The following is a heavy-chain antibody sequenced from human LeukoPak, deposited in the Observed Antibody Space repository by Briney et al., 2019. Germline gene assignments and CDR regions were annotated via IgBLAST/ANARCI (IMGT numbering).Heavy chain of an antibody. J-gene: IGHJ4*02. Sequence: GGSLRLSCAASGFTFSDYYMSWIRQAPGKGLEWVSYISDSSSYTDYADSVKGRFTISRDNSKNSLYLQMNSLRAEDTAVYYCARRYTGYGILDHWGQGTLVTVSS. D-gene: IGHD5-12*01. CDR3: ARRYTGYGILDH. CDR2: ISDSSSYT. CDR1: GFTFSDYY. V-gene: IGHV3-11*06.